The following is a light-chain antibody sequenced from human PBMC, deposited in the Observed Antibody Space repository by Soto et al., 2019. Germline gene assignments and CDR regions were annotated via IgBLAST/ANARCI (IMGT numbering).Light chain of an antibody. J-gene: IGKJ1*01. V-gene: IGKV1-5*01. Sequence: DVQMTQSHSTLSASVGDRVTITCRASQSISSWLAWYQQKPGKAPKLLIYDASSLESGVPSRFSGSGSGTEFTLTISSLQPDDFATYYCQQYNSYPWTFGQGTKVDNK. CDR3: QQYNSYPWT. CDR2: DAS. CDR1: QSISSW.